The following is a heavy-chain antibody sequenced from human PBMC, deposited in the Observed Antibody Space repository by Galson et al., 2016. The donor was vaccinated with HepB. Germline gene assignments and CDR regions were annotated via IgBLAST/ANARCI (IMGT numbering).Heavy chain of an antibody. J-gene: IGHJ6*02. D-gene: IGHD3-10*01. Sequence: SLRLSCAASGFSVSGKYMSWARQAPGKGLEWVSAIFSGDATYYRDSVKGRFTISRDTSKNTLYLQMNSLRAEDTAVYYCSRDSVGNYYGSGSYGHYYYYGMDVWGQGTTVTVSS. V-gene: IGHV3-53*01. CDR3: SRDSVGNYYGSGSYGHYYYYGMDV. CDR1: GFSVSGKY. CDR2: IFSGDAT.